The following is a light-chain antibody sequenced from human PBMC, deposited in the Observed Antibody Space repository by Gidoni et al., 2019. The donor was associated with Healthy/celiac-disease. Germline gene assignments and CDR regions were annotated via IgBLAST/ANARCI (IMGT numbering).Light chain of an antibody. CDR3: QQYGSSLWT. CDR1: QSVSSSY. Sequence: EIVLTRSPGTLSLSPGERATLSCRASQSVSSSYLAWYQQKPGQAPRLLIYGASSGSGTDFTLTISRLEPEDFAVYYCQQYGSSLWTFGQGTKVEIK. J-gene: IGKJ1*01. V-gene: IGKV3-20*01. CDR2: GAS.